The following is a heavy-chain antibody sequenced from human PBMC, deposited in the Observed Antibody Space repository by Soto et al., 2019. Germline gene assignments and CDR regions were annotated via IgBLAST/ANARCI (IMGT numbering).Heavy chain of an antibody. V-gene: IGHV4-59*12. CDR2: IHYSGNT. J-gene: IGHJ4*02. D-gene: IGHD2-2*01. CDR1: GGSISNYY. Sequence: SETLSLTCTVSGGSISNYYWSWIRQPPGKGLEWIGYIHYSGNTKYNPSLKSRVTISADTSKNQFSLKLSSVTAADTAVYHCARDVPSHIVVLPAALDYWGQGTPVTVSS. CDR3: ARDVPSHIVVLPAALDY.